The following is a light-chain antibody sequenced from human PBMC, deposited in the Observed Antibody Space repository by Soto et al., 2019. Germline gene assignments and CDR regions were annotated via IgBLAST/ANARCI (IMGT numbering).Light chain of an antibody. CDR3: QQLNYYPLT. V-gene: IGKV1-9*01. Sequence: DIQLTQSPSFLSASVGDRVIITCRANQDIASYLAWYQQKPGKAPKLLIYDASTLQSGVPSKFSGSGSGTEFTLTISSRQPEDFATYYCQQLNYYPLTFGQGTKVEIK. CDR2: DAS. J-gene: IGKJ1*01. CDR1: QDIASY.